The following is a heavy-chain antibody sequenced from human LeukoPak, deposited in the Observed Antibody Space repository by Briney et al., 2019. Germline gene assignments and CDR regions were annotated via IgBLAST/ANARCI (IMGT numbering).Heavy chain of an antibody. V-gene: IGHV1-69*05. CDR1: GGTFSSYA. Sequence: SVKVSCKASGGTFSSYAISWVRQAPGQGLEWMGGIIPIFGTANYAQKFQGRVTITTDESTSTAYMELSSLRSEDTAVYYCAGVIVVVPAAIQDYYYYMDVWGKGTTVTVSS. CDR2: IIPIFGTA. CDR3: AGVIVVVPAAIQDYYYYMDV. J-gene: IGHJ6*03. D-gene: IGHD2-2*02.